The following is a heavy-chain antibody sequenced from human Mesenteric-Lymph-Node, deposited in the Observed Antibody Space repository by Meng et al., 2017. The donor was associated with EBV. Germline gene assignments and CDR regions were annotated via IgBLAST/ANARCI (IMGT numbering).Heavy chain of an antibody. V-gene: IGHV1-69-2*01. CDR3: ATLPYHIVVVPATMGREFDY. J-gene: IGHJ4*02. CDR2: VDPEDGET. Sequence: EVQLVQSGAEVKKPGATVKISCKVSGYTFTDYYMHWVQQAPGKGLEWMGLVDPEDGETIYAEKFQGRVTITADTSTDTAYMELSSLRSEDTAVYYCATLPYHIVVVPATMGREFDYWGQGTLVTVSS. CDR1: GYTFTDYY. D-gene: IGHD2-2*01.